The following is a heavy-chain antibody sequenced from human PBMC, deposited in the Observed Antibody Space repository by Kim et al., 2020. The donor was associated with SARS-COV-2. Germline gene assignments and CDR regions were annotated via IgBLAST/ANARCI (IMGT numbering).Heavy chain of an antibody. CDR3: ARDLQQWLVPCYYYDMDV. Sequence: GGSLRLSCAASGFTFSSYAMSWVRHAPGKGLEWVSAISGSGGSTYYADSVKGRFTISRDNSKNTLYLQMNSLRAEDTAVYYCARDLQQWLVPCYYYDMDVWGEGTTDTVSS. J-gene: IGHJ6*04. V-gene: IGHV3-23*01. D-gene: IGHD6-19*01. CDR2: ISGSGGST. CDR1: GFTFSSYA.